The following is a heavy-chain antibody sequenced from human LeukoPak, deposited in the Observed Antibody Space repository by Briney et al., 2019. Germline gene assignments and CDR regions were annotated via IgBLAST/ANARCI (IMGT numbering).Heavy chain of an antibody. CDR2: IRYDGSNQ. J-gene: IGHJ4*02. V-gene: IGHV3-30*02. CDR3: AKGAPNLPDY. D-gene: IGHD2-8*01. Sequence: PGGSLRLSCAASGFTLSNYGLHWVRQAPGKGLEWVSFIRYDGSNQYYTDSVKGRFTISRDNSKSTLYLQMNSLRTEDTAMYYCAKGAPNLPDYWGQGTLVTVSS. CDR1: GFTLSNYG.